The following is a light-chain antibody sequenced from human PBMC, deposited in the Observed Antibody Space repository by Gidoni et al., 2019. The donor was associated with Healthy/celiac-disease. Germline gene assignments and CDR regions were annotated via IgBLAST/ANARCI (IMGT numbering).Light chain of an antibody. Sequence: VLTQSPATLSLSPGERATLSCRASQSVSSYLAWYQQKPGQAPRLLIYDASNRSTGIPARFSGSGSGTDFTLTISSLEPEDFAVYYCQQRSNWPWTFGQGTKVEIK. CDR2: DAS. V-gene: IGKV3-11*01. J-gene: IGKJ1*01. CDR3: QQRSNWPWT. CDR1: QSVSSY.